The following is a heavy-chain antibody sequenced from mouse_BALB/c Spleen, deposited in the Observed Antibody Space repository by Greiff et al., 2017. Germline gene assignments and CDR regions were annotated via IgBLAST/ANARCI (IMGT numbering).Heavy chain of an antibody. CDR1: GYSITSDYA. V-gene: IGHV3-2*02. J-gene: IGHJ3*01. CDR3: ARRYYGSSSWFAY. Sequence: EVKLMESGPGLVKPSQSLSLTCTVTGYSITSDYAWNWIRQFPGNKLEWMGYISYSGSTSYNPSLKSRISITRDTSKNQFFLQLNSVTTEDTATYYCARRYYGSSSWFAYWGQGTLVTVSA. D-gene: IGHD1-1*01. CDR2: ISYSGST.